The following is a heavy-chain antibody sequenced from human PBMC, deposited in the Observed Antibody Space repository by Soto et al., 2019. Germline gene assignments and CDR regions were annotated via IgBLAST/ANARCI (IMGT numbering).Heavy chain of an antibody. Sequence: QLQLQESGPGLVKPSETLSLTCTVSGGSISSSSYYWGWIRQPPGKGLEWIGCIYYSGSTYYNPPLQSRVTISVDKSKNKFPLKLSSVTAEDTAVYYCARQSITMIVVVTKHDPFDIWGQGTMVTVSS. CDR2: IYYSGST. CDR3: ARQSITMIVVVTKHDPFDI. V-gene: IGHV4-39*01. D-gene: IGHD3-22*01. CDR1: GGSISSSSYY. J-gene: IGHJ3*02.